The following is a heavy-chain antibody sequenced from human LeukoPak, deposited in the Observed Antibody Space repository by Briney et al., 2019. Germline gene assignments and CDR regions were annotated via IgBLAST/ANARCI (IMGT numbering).Heavy chain of an antibody. V-gene: IGHV1-69*04. Sequence: SVKVSCKASGGTFNSYAISWVRQAPGQGLEWMGRIIPILGIANYAQKFQGRVTITADKSTSTAYMELSSLRSEDTAVYYCARSSYDSSGYYNLGYWGQGTLVTVSS. J-gene: IGHJ4*02. CDR3: ARSSYDSSGYYNLGY. D-gene: IGHD3-22*01. CDR2: IIPILGIA. CDR1: GGTFNSYA.